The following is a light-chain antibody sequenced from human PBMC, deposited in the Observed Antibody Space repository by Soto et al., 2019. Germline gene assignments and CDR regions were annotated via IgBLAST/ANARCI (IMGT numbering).Light chain of an antibody. CDR2: EVS. CDR1: SSDVGGYNY. Sequence: QSALTQPASVSGSPGQSITISCTGTSSDVGGYNYVSWYQQHPGKAPKLMIYEVSNRPSGVSNRFSGSKSGNTASLTISGLQAEDDADCSSYTSSSIDYVFGTGTKLTVL. V-gene: IGLV2-14*01. J-gene: IGLJ1*01. CDR3: SSYTSSSIDYV.